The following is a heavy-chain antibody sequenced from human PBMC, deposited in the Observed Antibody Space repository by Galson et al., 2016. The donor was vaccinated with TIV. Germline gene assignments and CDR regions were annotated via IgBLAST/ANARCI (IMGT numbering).Heavy chain of an antibody. CDR2: ISATGGGT. V-gene: IGHV3-23*01. Sequence: SLRLSCAASGFTFRDYAMHWVRQAPGKGLEWVASISATGGGTFYTGSVKGRFTVSRDNSNDHLSLQMSRLRAEDTAVYYCAKTIDVSGVLINYFYYGMDVWGHGTTVTVSS. D-gene: IGHD3-3*01. J-gene: IGHJ6*02. CDR1: GFTFRDYA. CDR3: AKTIDVSGVLINYFYYGMDV.